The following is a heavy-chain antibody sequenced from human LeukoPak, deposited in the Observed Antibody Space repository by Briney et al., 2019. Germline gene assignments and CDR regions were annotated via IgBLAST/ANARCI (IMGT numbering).Heavy chain of an antibody. CDR2: ISYDGSNK. J-gene: IGHJ6*02. Sequence: GGSLRLSCAASGFTFSSYGMHWVRQAPGKGLEWVAVISYDGSNKYYADSVKGRFTISRDNSKNTLYLQMNSLRAEDTAVYYCESDYGMDVWGQGTTVTVSS. CDR1: GFTFSSYG. CDR3: ESDYGMDV. V-gene: IGHV3-30*03.